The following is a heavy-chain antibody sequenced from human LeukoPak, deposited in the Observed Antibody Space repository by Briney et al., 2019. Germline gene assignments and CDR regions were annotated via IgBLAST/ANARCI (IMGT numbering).Heavy chain of an antibody. V-gene: IGHV3-21*01. CDR3: ATDYAGNSLWYYYGLGV. CDR2: ISSDSTYI. J-gene: IGHJ6*02. CDR1: GFTFSHYS. D-gene: IGHD4-23*01. Sequence: IPGGSLRLSCAASGFTFSHYSMNWFRQAPGKGLDWVSSISSDSTYIYYADSLKGRFTISRDNAKNSLYLQMNSLRAEDTAVYYCATDYAGNSLWYYYGLGVWGQGTTVTVSS.